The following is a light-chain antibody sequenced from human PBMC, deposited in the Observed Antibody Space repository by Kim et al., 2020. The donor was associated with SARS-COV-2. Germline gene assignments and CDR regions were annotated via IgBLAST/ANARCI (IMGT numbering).Light chain of an antibody. CDR3: CSYAGSYPWV. J-gene: IGLJ3*02. V-gene: IGLV2-11*01. CDR1: SSDVGGYNY. Sequence: QSALTQPRSVSGSPGQSVTISCTGTSSDVGGYNYVSWYQQHPGKAPKLMIYDVSKRLSGVPDRFSGSKSGNTASLTISGLQAEDEADYYCCSYAGSYPWVFGGGTQLTVL. CDR2: DVS.